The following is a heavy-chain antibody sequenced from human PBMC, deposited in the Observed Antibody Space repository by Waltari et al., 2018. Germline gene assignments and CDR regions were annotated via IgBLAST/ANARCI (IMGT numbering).Heavy chain of an antibody. D-gene: IGHD4-17*01. CDR3: ARGMTGLTTDQKVDY. CDR1: GGSFSGYY. J-gene: IGHJ4*02. Sequence: QVQLQQWGAGLLKPSETLSLTCAVYGGSFSGYYWSWIRQPPGKGLEWIGEINHSGSTNYNPALKSRVTISVDTSKNQFSLKLSSVTAADTAVYYCARGMTGLTTDQKVDYWGQGTLVTVSS. CDR2: INHSGST. V-gene: IGHV4-34*01.